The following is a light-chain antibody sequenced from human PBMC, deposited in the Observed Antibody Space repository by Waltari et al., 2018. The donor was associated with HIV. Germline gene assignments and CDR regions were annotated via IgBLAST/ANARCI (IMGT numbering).Light chain of an antibody. Sequence: NFMLTQPHSVSESPGKTVNISCTGSSGSIASNSVQWYRPRPGSAPTTVIYEDNQRPSGVPDRFSGSIDSSSNSASLTISGLKTEDEADYYCQSYDSSNQGVFGSGTKVTVL. V-gene: IGLV6-57*02. CDR1: SGSIASNS. CDR3: QSYDSSNQGV. J-gene: IGLJ6*01. CDR2: EDN.